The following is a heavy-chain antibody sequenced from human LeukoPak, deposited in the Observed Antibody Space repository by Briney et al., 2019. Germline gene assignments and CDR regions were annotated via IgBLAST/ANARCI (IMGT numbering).Heavy chain of an antibody. CDR1: GGSISNYY. D-gene: IGHD6-13*01. J-gene: IGHJ6*03. CDR2: IYYSGST. Sequence: SETLSLTCTVSGGSISNYYWSWLRQPPGKGLEWIGYIYYSGSTNYNPSLKSRVTISVDTSKNQFSLKLSSVTAADTAVYYCSRHKENSSCYYYSMDVWGKGTTVTVSS. V-gene: IGHV4-59*08. CDR3: SRHKENSSCYYYSMDV.